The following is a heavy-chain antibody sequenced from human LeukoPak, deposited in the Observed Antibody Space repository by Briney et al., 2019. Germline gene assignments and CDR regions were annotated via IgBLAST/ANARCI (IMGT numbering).Heavy chain of an antibody. J-gene: IGHJ6*02. Sequence: GGSLRLSCAASGFTFSSYAMHWVRQAPGKGLEWVAVISYDGSNKYYADSVKGRFTISRDNSKNTLYLQMNSLRAEDTAVYYCARAPTDIRYFDWLLYYYYGMDVWGQGTTVTVSS. D-gene: IGHD3-9*01. CDR3: ARAPTDIRYFDWLLYYYYGMDV. CDR2: ISYDGSNK. V-gene: IGHV3-30*04. CDR1: GFTFSSYA.